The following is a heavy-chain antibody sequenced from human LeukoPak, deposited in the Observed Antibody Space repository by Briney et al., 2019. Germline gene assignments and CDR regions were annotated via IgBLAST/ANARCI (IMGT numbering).Heavy chain of an antibody. J-gene: IGHJ4*02. Sequence: PSETLSLTCTVSGGSISSYYWSWIRQPPGKGLEWIGYIYYSGSTNYNPSLKSRATISVDTSKNQFSLRLSSVTAADTAVYYCARTGYCSGGSCYPTWDYWGQGTLVTVSS. V-gene: IGHV4-59*01. CDR2: IYYSGST. CDR1: GGSISSYY. CDR3: ARTGYCSGGSCYPTWDY. D-gene: IGHD2-15*01.